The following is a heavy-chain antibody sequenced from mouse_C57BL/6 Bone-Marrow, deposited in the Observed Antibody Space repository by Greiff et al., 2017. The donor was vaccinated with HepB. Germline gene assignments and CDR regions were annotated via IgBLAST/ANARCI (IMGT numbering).Heavy chain of an antibody. CDR2: INPNNGGT. J-gene: IGHJ4*01. CDR1: GYTFTDYN. V-gene: IGHV1-18*01. D-gene: IGHD2-5*01. Sequence: EVQLQQSGPELVKPGASVKIPCKASGYTFTDYNMDWVKQSHGKSLEWIGDINPNNGGTIYNQKFKGKATLTVDKSSSTAYMELRSLTSEDTAVYYCARSSNYVGGYAMDYWGQGTSVTVSS. CDR3: ARSSNYVGGYAMDY.